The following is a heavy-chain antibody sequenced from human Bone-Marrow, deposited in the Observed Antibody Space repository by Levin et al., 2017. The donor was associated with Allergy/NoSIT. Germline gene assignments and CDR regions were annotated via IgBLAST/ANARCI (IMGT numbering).Heavy chain of an antibody. D-gene: IGHD3-3*01. CDR2: IIPNFGTT. CDR3: AREGSGFYQYYYMDV. CDR1: GGTFGSHA. J-gene: IGHJ6*03. Sequence: GASVKVSCKASGGTFGSHAVSWVRQAPGQGLEWMGGIIPNFGTTKYAQKFQGRVTVTADRSTSTAYMELSNLTSDDTAVYYCAREGSGFYQYYYMDVWGKGTTVTVSS. V-gene: IGHV1-69*06.